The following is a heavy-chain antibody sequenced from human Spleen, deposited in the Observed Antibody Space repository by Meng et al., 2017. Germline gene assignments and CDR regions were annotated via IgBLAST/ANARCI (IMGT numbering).Heavy chain of an antibody. D-gene: IGHD6-19*01. Sequence: SETLSLTCAVYGGSFSDYDWSWVRQPPGKGLEWIGEINHSGSTNYNASLKSRVTISVDTPKNQFSLKLSSVTAADTAVYYCVEGSGWYNYWGQGTLVTVSS. J-gene: IGHJ4*02. V-gene: IGHV4-34*01. CDR1: GGSFSDYD. CDR3: VEGSGWYNY. CDR2: INHSGST.